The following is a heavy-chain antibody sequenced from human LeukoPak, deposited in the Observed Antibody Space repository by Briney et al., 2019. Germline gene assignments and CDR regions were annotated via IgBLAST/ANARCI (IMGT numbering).Heavy chain of an antibody. CDR1: GFTFSTYW. CDR3: ARETDTSGSLHFDY. Sequence: GGSLRLSCAASGFTFSTYWMHWVRQAPGKGLVWVSRINIDGSSTAYADSVKGRFTISRDDAKNTLHLQMNSLGAEDTAVYYCARETDTSGSLHFDYWGQGTLVTVSS. CDR2: INIDGSST. V-gene: IGHV3-74*01. D-gene: IGHD3-10*01. J-gene: IGHJ4*02.